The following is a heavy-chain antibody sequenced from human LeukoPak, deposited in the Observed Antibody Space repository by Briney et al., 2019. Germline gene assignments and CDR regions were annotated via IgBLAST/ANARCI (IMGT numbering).Heavy chain of an antibody. CDR3: AREPSILIVYAMGDYYYYGMDI. CDR1: GYTLTRYY. V-gene: IGHV1-46*01. J-gene: IGHJ6*01. D-gene: IGHD2-8*01. Sequence: ASVKVSCKASGYTLTRYYMHSVRQAPRHGREWRGIINASGISTSYAQKFQGRVTMSSDTSTSAEYMELSSLRSEDTPLYYFAREPSILIVYAMGDYYYYGMDIWGARAT. CDR2: INASGIST.